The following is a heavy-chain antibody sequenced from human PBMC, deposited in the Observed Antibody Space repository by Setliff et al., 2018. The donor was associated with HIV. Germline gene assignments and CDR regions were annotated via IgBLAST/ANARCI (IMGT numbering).Heavy chain of an antibody. J-gene: IGHJ5*02. CDR1: GFPFNIYS. Sequence: PGGSLRLSCSASGFPFNIYSMNWVRQAPGKGLEWISYMTSNLVTIQYGDSVKGRFTISRDNAKNLLYLQLNTLRVDDTAVYYCARARIAVAGLNWFDPWGQGTLVTVSS. D-gene: IGHD6-19*01. CDR3: ARARIAVAGLNWFDP. V-gene: IGHV3-48*01. CDR2: MTSNLVTI.